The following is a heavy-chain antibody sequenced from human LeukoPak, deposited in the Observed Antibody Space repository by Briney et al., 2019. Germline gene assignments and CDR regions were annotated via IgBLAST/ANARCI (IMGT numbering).Heavy chain of an antibody. D-gene: IGHD3-22*01. J-gene: IGHJ4*02. CDR1: GYTFTCYY. CDR3: AVHYYDSSGYYLPFDY. V-gene: IGHV1-2*02. CDR2: INPNSGRT. Sequence: GASVKVSCKASGYTFTCYYMHWVRQAPGQGLEWMGWINPNSGRTNYAQKFQGRVTMTRDTSISTAYMELSRLRSDDTAVYYCAVHYYDSSGYYLPFDYWGQGTLVTVSS.